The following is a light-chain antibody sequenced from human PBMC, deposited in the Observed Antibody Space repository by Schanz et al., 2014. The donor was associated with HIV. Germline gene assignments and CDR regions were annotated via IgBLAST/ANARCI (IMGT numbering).Light chain of an antibody. CDR2: DVS. V-gene: IGLV2-14*01. CDR1: SSDVGGYNY. Sequence: QSVLTQPASVSGSPGQSITISCTGTSSDVGGYNYVSWYQQPPGKVPKLIIYDVSNRPSGVSNRFSGSKSGNTASLTISGLQAEDEADYYCCSYAGSYTFVLFGGGTKLTVL. J-gene: IGLJ2*01. CDR3: CSYAGSYTFVL.